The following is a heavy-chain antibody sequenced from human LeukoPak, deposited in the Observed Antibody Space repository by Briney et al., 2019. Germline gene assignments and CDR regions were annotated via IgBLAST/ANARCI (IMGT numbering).Heavy chain of an antibody. J-gene: IGHJ2*01. CDR1: GFTVSSNY. D-gene: IGHD2-2*01. CDR2: IYSGGST. Sequence: GGSLRLSCAASGFTVSSNYISWVRQAPGKGLEWVSVIYSGGSTYYADSVKGRFTISRDNSKNTLYLQMNSLRAEDTAVYYCARDGEYCSSTSCYPRGYFDLWGRGTLVTVSS. CDR3: ARDGEYCSSTSCYPRGYFDL. V-gene: IGHV3-66*02.